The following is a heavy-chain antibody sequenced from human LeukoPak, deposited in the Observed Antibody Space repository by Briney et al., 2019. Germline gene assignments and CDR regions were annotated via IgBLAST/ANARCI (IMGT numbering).Heavy chain of an antibody. D-gene: IGHD6-13*01. CDR3: ARRAGYTGSWYEY. J-gene: IGHJ4*02. V-gene: IGHV4-61*01. Sequence: SETLSLTCTVSSGSVNSGSYYWHWLRQPPGKGLEWIGYIYYSGSTNYNPSLKSRVTISVDTAKNQLSLKLSSVTAADTAVYYCARRAGYTGSWYEYWGQGTLVTVSS. CDR1: SGSVNSGSYY. CDR2: IYYSGST.